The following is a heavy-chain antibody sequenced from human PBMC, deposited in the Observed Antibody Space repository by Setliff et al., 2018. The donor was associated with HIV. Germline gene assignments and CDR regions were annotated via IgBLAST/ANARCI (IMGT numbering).Heavy chain of an antibody. CDR2: IYATGST. J-gene: IGHJ6*02. D-gene: IGHD6-13*01. Sequence: SETLSLTCSVSGRSIDDSYWSWIRQSPGKGLEWIGYIYATGSTNYNPSLKGRVTVSVDTAKNQFSLRLSSVTAADTAVYYCARHPPHDSTWPYYYYGMDVWGQRTTVTVSS. CDR3: ARHPPHDSTWPYYYYGMDV. V-gene: IGHV4-4*09. CDR1: GRSIDDSY.